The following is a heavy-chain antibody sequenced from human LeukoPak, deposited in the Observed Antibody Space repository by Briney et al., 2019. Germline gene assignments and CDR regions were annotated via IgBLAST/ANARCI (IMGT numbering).Heavy chain of an antibody. CDR1: GYTFTGYD. J-gene: IGHJ6*03. CDR3: AREYSSSSHPFSRYYYMDV. V-gene: IGHV1-8*01. D-gene: IGHD6-6*01. Sequence: ASVKVSCKASGYTFTGYDINWVRQATGQGLEWMGWMNPNSGNTGYAQKFQGRVTMTRNTSISTAYMELSSLRSEDTAVYYCAREYSSSSHPFSRYYYMDVWGKGTMVTVSS. CDR2: MNPNSGNT.